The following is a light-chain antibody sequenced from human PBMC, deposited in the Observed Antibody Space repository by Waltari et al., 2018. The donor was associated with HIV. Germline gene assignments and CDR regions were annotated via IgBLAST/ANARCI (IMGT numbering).Light chain of an antibody. V-gene: IGKV3-15*01. Sequence: EIVVTPSPATLSVSPGDGATLSCRASQSVSSNLAWYQQKPGQAPRLLIYGASTRATGIPARFSGSGSGTEFTLTISSLQSEDFAVYYCQQYNNWPPLTFGGGTEVEIK. CDR1: QSVSSN. CDR2: GAS. CDR3: QQYNNWPPLT. J-gene: IGKJ4*01.